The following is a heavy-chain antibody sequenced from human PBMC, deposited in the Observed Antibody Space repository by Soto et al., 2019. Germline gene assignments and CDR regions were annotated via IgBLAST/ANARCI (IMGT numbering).Heavy chain of an antibody. D-gene: IGHD3-3*01. V-gene: IGHV2-5*02. CDR2: IYWDDDK. CDR3: AHRRIGVSQWNYGDFDY. Sequence: QITLKESGPTLVKPTQPLTLTCTFSGFSLSTSGVGVGWIRQPPGKALEGLVLIYWDDDKRYSPSLRSRLTISKDISNHQVVVIMTNVDPDGTATYFCAHRRIGVSQWNYGDFDYWGQGILVTVSS. CDR1: GFSLSTSGVG. J-gene: IGHJ4*02.